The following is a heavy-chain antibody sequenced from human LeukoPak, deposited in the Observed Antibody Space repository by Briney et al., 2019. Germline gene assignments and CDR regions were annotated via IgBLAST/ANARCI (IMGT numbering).Heavy chain of an antibody. V-gene: IGHV4-30-4*08. CDR3: ARSYDFWSGPNWFDP. J-gene: IGHJ5*02. Sequence: SQTLSLTCTVSGGSISSGDYYWSWIRQPPGKGLEWIGYIYYSGSTYYNPSLKSRVTISVDTSKNQFSLKLSSVTAADTAVYCCARSYDFWSGPNWFDPWGQGTLVTVSS. CDR2: IYYSGST. D-gene: IGHD3-3*01. CDR1: GGSISSGDYY.